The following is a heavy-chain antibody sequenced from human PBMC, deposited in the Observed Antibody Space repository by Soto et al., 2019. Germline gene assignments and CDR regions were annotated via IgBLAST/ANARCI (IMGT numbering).Heavy chain of an antibody. CDR2: ISGSGGST. CDR3: AKSRPGLDY. J-gene: IGHJ4*02. CDR1: GFTFSSYA. Sequence: EVQLLESGGGLVQPGGSLRLSCAASGFTFSSYAMSWVRQAPGKGLEWVSTISGSGGSTYSAFSVKGRFTISRVNSKNTLYLQMNSLRAEDTDVYHCAKSRPGLDYWGQGTLVTVSS. V-gene: IGHV3-23*01. D-gene: IGHD2-2*01.